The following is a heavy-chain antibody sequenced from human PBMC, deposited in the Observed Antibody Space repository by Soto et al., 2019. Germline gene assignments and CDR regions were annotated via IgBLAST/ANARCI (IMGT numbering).Heavy chain of an antibody. Sequence: GESLKISCAASGFTFSSYGMHWVRQAPGKGLEWVAVIWYDGSNKYYADSVKGRFTISRDNSKNTLYLQMNSLRAEDTAVYYCARTYNWNDAYFDYWGQGTLVTVSS. CDR3: ARTYNWNDAYFDY. V-gene: IGHV3-33*01. CDR2: IWYDGSNK. J-gene: IGHJ4*02. D-gene: IGHD1-1*01. CDR1: GFTFSSYG.